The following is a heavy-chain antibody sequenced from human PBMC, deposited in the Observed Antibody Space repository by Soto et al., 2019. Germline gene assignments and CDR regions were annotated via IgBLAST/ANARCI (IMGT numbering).Heavy chain of an antibody. CDR3: ARGRNDLLTGHYWYLGL. CDR1: GGSISRYY. V-gene: IGHV4-59*01. CDR2: VFYSGSS. J-gene: IGHJ2*01. Sequence: PSETLSLTCTVSGGSISRYYWSWIRQSPGKGLEWIGYVFYSGSSNYNPSLKSRVTISVDTSKNQFSLKLRSVTAADTSVYYCARGRNDLLTGHYWYLGLWGRGTLVTVSS. D-gene: IGHD3-9*01.